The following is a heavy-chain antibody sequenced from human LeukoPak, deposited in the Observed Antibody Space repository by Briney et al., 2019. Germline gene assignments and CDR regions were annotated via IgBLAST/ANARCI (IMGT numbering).Heavy chain of an antibody. V-gene: IGHV4-59*12. J-gene: IGHJ4*02. Sequence: SETLSLTCTVSGGSISSYYWSWIRQPPGKGLEWIGYIYYSGSTNYNPSLKSRVTISVDTSKNQFSLKLSSVTAADTAVYYCARAPEGGSSWPGPDRIDYWGQGTLVTVSS. CDR3: ARAPEGGSSWPGPDRIDY. CDR1: GGSISSYY. CDR2: IYYSGST. D-gene: IGHD1-26*01.